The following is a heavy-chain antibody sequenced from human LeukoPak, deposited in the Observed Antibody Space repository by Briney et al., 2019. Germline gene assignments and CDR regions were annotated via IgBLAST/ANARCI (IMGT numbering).Heavy chain of an antibody. CDR2: INGDGSST. J-gene: IGHJ5*02. V-gene: IGHV3-74*01. D-gene: IGHD2-2*01. CDR1: GFTFRTYW. CDR3: ARDQGYRLFDP. Sequence: PGGSLRLSCAASGFTFRTYWMHWVRQAPGKGLVWVSRINGDGSSTTYADSVKGRFTISRDNAKNTLYLQMNSLRAEDTAVYYCARDQGYRLFDPWGQGTLVTVSS.